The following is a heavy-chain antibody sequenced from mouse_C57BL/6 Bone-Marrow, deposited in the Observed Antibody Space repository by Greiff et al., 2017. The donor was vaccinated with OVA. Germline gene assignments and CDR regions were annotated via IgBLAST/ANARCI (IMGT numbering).Heavy chain of an antibody. J-gene: IGHJ3*01. Sequence: QVQLQQPGAELVKPGASVKLSCKASGSTFTSYWLQWVKQRPGQGLEWIGEIDPSDRYTKYNQKVKGQATLTVDTSSSTAYMQLSSLTSEDSAVYYCARLLAYWGQGTLVTVSA. CDR2: IDPSDRYT. CDR1: GSTFTSYW. V-gene: IGHV1-50*01. CDR3: ARLLAY.